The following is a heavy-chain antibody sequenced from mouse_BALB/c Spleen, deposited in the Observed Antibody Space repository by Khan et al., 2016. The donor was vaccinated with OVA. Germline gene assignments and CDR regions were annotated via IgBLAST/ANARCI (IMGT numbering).Heavy chain of an antibody. Sequence: KLQQSGAELARPGASVKMSCKASGYTFTSYTMHWVKQRPGQGLEWIGYINPSNDYTNYNQKFKDKATLTADKSSSTAYMQLSSLTSEDSAVYYSRRDGPYYGNYGAWFAYWGQGTLVTVSA. CDR3: RRDGPYYGNYGAWFAY. V-gene: IGHV1-4*01. J-gene: IGHJ3*01. CDR1: GYTFTSYT. CDR2: INPSNDYT. D-gene: IGHD2-10*01.